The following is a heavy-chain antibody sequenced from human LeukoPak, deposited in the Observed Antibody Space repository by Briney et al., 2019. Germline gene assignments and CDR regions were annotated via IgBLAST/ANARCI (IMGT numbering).Heavy chain of an antibody. J-gene: IGHJ5*02. CDR2: IYYSGIT. CDR3: ARDPLNWFDP. V-gene: IGHV4-39*07. Sequence: SETLSLTCTVSGGSISSSSYYWGWIRQPPGKGLEWIGSIYYSGITYYNPSLKSRVTISVDTPKNQISLKLSSVTAADTAVYYCARDPLNWFDPWGQGTLVTVSS. CDR1: GGSISSSSYY.